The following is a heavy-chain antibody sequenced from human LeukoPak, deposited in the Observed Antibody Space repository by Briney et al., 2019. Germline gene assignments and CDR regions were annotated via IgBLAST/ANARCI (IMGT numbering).Heavy chain of an antibody. Sequence: SETLSLTCTVSGGSISSSSYYWGWIRQPPGKGLEWIGSIYYSGSTYYNPSLKSRVTISVDTSKNQFSLKLSSVTAADTAVYYCARASGYYYGDFDYWGQGTLVTVSS. D-gene: IGHD3-22*01. CDR1: GGSISSSSYY. CDR2: IYYSGST. V-gene: IGHV4-39*01. CDR3: ARASGYYYGDFDY. J-gene: IGHJ4*02.